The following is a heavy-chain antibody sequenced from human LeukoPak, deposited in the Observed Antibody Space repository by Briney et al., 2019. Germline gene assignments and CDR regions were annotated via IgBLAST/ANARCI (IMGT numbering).Heavy chain of an antibody. Sequence: GGSLRLSCAASGFTFSSYGMHWVRQAPGKGLEWVAFIRYDGSNKYYADSVKGRFTISRDNSKNTLYLQMNSLRAEDTAVYYCAKDPNTYYYDSSGYYLSWGQGTLVTVSS. D-gene: IGHD3-22*01. V-gene: IGHV3-30*02. CDR1: GFTFSSYG. CDR2: IRYDGSNK. J-gene: IGHJ4*02. CDR3: AKDPNTYYYDSSGYYLS.